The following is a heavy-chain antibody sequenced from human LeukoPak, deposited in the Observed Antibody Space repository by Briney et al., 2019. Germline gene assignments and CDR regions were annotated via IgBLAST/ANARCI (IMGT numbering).Heavy chain of an antibody. CDR1: GFTFSSHA. V-gene: IGHV3-30-3*01. D-gene: IGHD2-8*02. CDR2: LSYDGSNK. Sequence: GRSLRLSCAASGFTFSSHAMLWVRQAPGKGLEWVAVLSYDGSNKYYADSVKGRFTISRDNSKKTLYLQMNSLRAEDTAVYYCARIITGFLPPDYWGQGTLVTVSS. J-gene: IGHJ4*02. CDR3: ARIITGFLPPDY.